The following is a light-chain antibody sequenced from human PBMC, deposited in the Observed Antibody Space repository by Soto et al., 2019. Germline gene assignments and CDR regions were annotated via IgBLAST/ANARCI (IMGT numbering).Light chain of an antibody. CDR1: QFISSW. CDR2: HAS. Sequence: DIQMTQSPSTLSASVGDRVTITCRASQFISSWLAWYQQKPGKVPKLLIFHASNFESGVPSRFSGSGSGTEFTLTISSLQPDDFATYYCQQYNSYPWTFGQGTKVEI. CDR3: QQYNSYPWT. J-gene: IGKJ1*01. V-gene: IGKV1-5*01.